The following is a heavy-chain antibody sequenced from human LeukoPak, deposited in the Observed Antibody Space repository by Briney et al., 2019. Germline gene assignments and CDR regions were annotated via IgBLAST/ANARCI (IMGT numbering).Heavy chain of an antibody. CDR1: VVNGKSVY. CDR2: IYSGGST. CDR3: ARSIALVGALSYYGMDV. J-gene: IGHJ6*02. V-gene: IGHV3-53*04. D-gene: IGHD1-26*01. Sequence: VGSLRLSCAESVVNGKSVYMSWGRHAPGKGLEWGSVIYSGGSTYYADSVKGRFTISRHNSKNTLYLQMNRLRAEDAAVYYCARSIALVGALSYYGMDVWGQGTTVTVS.